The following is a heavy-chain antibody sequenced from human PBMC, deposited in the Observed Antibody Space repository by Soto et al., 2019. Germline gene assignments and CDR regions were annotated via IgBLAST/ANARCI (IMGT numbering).Heavy chain of an antibody. CDR2: IYSGGST. CDR3: ARDVMDKGGFDY. Sequence: GGSLRLSCAASGFTVSSNYMSWVRQAPGKGLEWVSVIYSGGSTYYADSVKGRFTISRDNSKNTLYLQMNSLRAEDTAVYYCARDVMDKGGFDYWGQGTLVTVSS. V-gene: IGHV3-53*01. CDR1: GFTVSSNY. J-gene: IGHJ4*02. D-gene: IGHD3-16*01.